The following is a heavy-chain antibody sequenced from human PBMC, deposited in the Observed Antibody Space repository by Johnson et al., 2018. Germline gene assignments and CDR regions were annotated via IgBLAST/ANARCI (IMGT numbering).Heavy chain of an antibody. CDR1: GFTFDDYA. V-gene: IGHV3-9*01. J-gene: IGHJ1*01. D-gene: IGHD4-23*01. CDR2: IYWNSGSI. CDR3: AKDRALRWSAIQH. Sequence: VQLVQSGGGLVQPGRSLRLSCAASGFTFDDYAMHWVRQAPGKGLEWVSGIYWNSGSIEYADSVKGRFTIYRDNAKNSLYLQMNSLRTEDTAFYYCAKDRALRWSAIQHWGQGTLVTVSS.